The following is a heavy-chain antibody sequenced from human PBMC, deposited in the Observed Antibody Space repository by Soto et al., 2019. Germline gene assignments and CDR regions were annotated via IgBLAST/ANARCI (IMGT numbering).Heavy chain of an antibody. D-gene: IGHD6-13*01. CDR3: AKDGSAAGLFDY. CDR1: GFTFSSYA. J-gene: IGHJ4*02. Sequence: GSLRLSCAASGFTFSSYAMSWVRQAPGKGLEWVSAISGSGGSTYYADSVKGRFTISRDNSKNTLYLQMNSLRAEDTAVYYCAKDGSAAGLFDYWGQGTLVTVSS. CDR2: ISGSGGST. V-gene: IGHV3-23*01.